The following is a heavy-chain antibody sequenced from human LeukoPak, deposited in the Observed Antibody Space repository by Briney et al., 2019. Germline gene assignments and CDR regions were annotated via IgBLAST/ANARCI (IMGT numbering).Heavy chain of an antibody. CDR1: GFTFSSYG. Sequence: GGSLRLSCAASGFTFSSYGMHWVRQAPGKGLEWVAVISYDGSNKYYADSVKGRFTISRDNSKNTLYLQMNSLRAEDTAVYYCAKDLRYFDWLYRWFDPWGQGTLVTVSS. CDR3: AKDLRYFDWLYRWFDP. V-gene: IGHV3-30*18. J-gene: IGHJ5*02. D-gene: IGHD3-9*01. CDR2: ISYDGSNK.